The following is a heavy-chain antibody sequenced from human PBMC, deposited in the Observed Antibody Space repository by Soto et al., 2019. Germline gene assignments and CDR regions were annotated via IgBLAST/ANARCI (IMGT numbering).Heavy chain of an antibody. CDR2: ISGYNGNT. CDR3: AREGRGRYYDYYYGMAV. CDR1: GYTFTSNG. D-gene: IGHD1-26*01. J-gene: IGHJ6*02. Sequence: ASVKVSCKASGYTFTSNGISWVRQAPGQGLEWMGWISGYNGNTNYAQKLQGRVTMTTDKYTSTAYMELRSLRSDDTAVYYCAREGRGRYYDYYYGMAVWGQGTTVTVSS. V-gene: IGHV1-18*04.